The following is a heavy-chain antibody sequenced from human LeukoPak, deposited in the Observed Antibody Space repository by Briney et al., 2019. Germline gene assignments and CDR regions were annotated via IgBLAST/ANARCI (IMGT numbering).Heavy chain of an antibody. V-gene: IGHV4-31*03. J-gene: IGHJ3*02. CDR2: IYYSGTT. CDR1: GDSISSRTYY. D-gene: IGHD6-13*01. Sequence: PSQTLSPTCTVSGDSISSRTYYWSWIRQHPGKGLEWIGYIYYSGTTYYNPSLKSRLTISVDTSENQFSLKLSSVTAADTAVYYCARNSNNAFDIWGQGTMVTVSS. CDR3: ARNSNNAFDI.